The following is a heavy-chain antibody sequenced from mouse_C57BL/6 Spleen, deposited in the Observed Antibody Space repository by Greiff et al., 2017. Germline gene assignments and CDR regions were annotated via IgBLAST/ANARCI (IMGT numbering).Heavy chain of an antibody. D-gene: IGHD2-2*01. Sequence: LEESGAELVKPGASVKISCKASGYAFSSYWMNWVKQRPGKGLEWIGQIYPGDGDTNYNGKFKGKATLTADKSSSTAYMQLSSLTSEDSAVYFCAREGYGCDGDYYAMDYWGQGTSVTVSS. V-gene: IGHV1-80*01. CDR2: IYPGDGDT. CDR1: GYAFSSYW. J-gene: IGHJ4*01. CDR3: AREGYGCDGDYYAMDY.